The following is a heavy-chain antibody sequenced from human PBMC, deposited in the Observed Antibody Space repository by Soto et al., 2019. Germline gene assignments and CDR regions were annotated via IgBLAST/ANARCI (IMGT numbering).Heavy chain of an antibody. D-gene: IGHD5-18*01. Sequence: TGGSLRLSCAASGFTFSSYGMHWVRQAPGKGLEWVAVIWYDGSNKYYADSVKGRFTISRDNSKNTLYLQMNSLRAEDTAVYYCARDKKDTAMVTNDAFDIWGQGTMVTVSS. CDR1: GFTFSSYG. V-gene: IGHV3-33*08. CDR2: IWYDGSNK. CDR3: ARDKKDTAMVTNDAFDI. J-gene: IGHJ3*02.